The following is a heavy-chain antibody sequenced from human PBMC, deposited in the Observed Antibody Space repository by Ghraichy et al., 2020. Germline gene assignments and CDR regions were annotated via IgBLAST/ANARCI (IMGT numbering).Heavy chain of an antibody. CDR2: INPNSGGT. V-gene: IGHV1-2*02. Sequence: ASVKVSCKASGYTFTGYYMHWVRQAPGQGLEWMGWINPNSGGTNYAQKFQGRVTMTRDTSISTAYMELSRLRSDDTAVYYCARDGDYYDSSGYYHDYWGQGTLVTVSS. D-gene: IGHD3-22*01. CDR1: GYTFTGYY. CDR3: ARDGDYYDSSGYYHDY. J-gene: IGHJ4*02.